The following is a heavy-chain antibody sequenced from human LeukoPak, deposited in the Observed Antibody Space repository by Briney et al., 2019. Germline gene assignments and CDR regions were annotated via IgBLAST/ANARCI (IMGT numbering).Heavy chain of an antibody. V-gene: IGHV3-53*01. CDR2: IYSGGST. CDR3: ARGRVWGSYRLGALDI. J-gene: IGHJ3*02. CDR1: GFTVSSNY. Sequence: GGSLRLSCAASGFTVSSNYMSWVRQAPGKGLGWVSVIYSGGSTYYADSVKGRFTISRDNSKNTLYLQMNSLRAEDTAVYYCARGRVWGSYRLGALDIWGQGTMVTVSS. D-gene: IGHD3-16*02.